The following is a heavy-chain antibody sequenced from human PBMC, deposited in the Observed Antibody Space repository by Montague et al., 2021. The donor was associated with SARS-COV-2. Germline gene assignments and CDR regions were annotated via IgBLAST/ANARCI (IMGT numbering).Heavy chain of an antibody. J-gene: IGHJ2*01. CDR1: GGSISSGSYY. Sequence: TLSLTCTVSGGSISSGSYYWSWIWQPAGKGLEWIGRIYTSGSTNHNLHLKSRVTISAFTSKNQFSLKPSSVTAADTAVYYCARDPLYYYDSSGLLLVWYFDLWGRGTLVTVSS. CDR2: IYTSGST. D-gene: IGHD3-22*01. CDR3: ARDPLYYYDSSGLLLVWYFDL. V-gene: IGHV4-61*02.